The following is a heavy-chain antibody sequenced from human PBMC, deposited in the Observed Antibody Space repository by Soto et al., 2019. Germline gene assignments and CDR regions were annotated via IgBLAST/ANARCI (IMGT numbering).Heavy chain of an antibody. V-gene: IGHV1-3*01. J-gene: IGHJ6*02. CDR1: GYTFTSYA. CDR2: INAGNGNT. D-gene: IGHD3-10*01. CDR3: SSSYYGSGNPKDYYYGMDV. Sequence: QVQLVQSGAEVKKPGASVKVSCKASGYTFTSYAMHWVRQAPGQRHAWMGWINAGNGNTKYSQKFQGRVTITRDTAASTAYMELSSLRSEDTAVYYCSSSYYGSGNPKDYYYGMDVWGQGTTVTVSS.